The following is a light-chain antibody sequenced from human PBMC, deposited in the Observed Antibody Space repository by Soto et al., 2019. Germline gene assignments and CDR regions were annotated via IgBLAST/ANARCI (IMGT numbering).Light chain of an antibody. CDR1: SSNIGAGYD. J-gene: IGLJ1*01. CDR2: GNS. V-gene: IGLV1-40*01. Sequence: QSVLTQPPSVSGAPGQRVTISCTGSSSNIGAGYDVHWYQQLPGTAPKLLISGNSNRPSGVPDRFSGSKSGTSASLAITGLQAEDEADYYCQSYYSSLSGSYVFGTGTKSPS. CDR3: QSYYSSLSGSYV.